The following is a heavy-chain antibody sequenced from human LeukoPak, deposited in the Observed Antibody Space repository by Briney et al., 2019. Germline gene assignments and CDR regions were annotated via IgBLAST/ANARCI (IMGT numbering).Heavy chain of an antibody. V-gene: IGHV1-8*01. CDR2: MNPNSGNA. CDR1: GYTFTSYD. J-gene: IGHJ4*02. Sequence: GASVKVSCKASGYTFTSYDINWVRQATGQGLEWMGWMNPNSGNAAYAQKFQGRVTMTRNTSITTAYMELTSLRSEDTAMYYCARGQSQFDYWGQGTLVTVSS. CDR3: ARGQSQFDY.